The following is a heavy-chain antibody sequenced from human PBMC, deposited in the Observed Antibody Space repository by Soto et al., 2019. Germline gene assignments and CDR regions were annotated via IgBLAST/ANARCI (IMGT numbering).Heavy chain of an antibody. Sequence: SETLSLTCTVSGGSISSYYWSWIRQPPGKGLEWIGYIYYSGSTNHNPSLKSRVTISVDTSKNQFSLKLNSVTAADTAVYFCDRATYYSYSCGEHRVDYWGHGTLVTDSS. V-gene: IGHV4-59*12. CDR3: DRATYYSYSCGEHRVDY. CDR2: IYYSGST. J-gene: IGHJ4*01. D-gene: IGHD3-16*01. CDR1: GGSISSYY.